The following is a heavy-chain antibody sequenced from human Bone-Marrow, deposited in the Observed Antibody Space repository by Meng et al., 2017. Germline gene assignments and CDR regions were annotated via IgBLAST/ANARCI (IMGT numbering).Heavy chain of an antibody. J-gene: IGHJ5*02. CDR1: GYIFSNFW. D-gene: IGHD3-10*01. CDR3: ARGGFGELLRRWFDP. V-gene: IGHV5-51*01. Sequence: GESLKISCKGSGYIFSNFWIAWVRQVPGKGLEWMGIIYPGDSETRYSPSFQGQVTISADKSINTAYLQWSSLQASDTAMYYCARGGFGELLRRWFDPWGQGTLVTVSS. CDR2: IYPGDSET.